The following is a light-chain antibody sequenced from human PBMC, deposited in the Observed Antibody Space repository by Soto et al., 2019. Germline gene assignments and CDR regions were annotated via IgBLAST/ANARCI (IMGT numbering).Light chain of an antibody. CDR1: QGISNY. Sequence: DIQLTQSPSFLSASVGDRVTITCRASQGISNYLAWYQQKPGKAPELLVYSASTLQSGVPSRFSGRGFETEFTLTISSLQPDDFATYYCQQYNSYSPATFGQGTKV. CDR2: SAS. J-gene: IGKJ1*01. CDR3: QQYNSYSPAT. V-gene: IGKV1-9*01.